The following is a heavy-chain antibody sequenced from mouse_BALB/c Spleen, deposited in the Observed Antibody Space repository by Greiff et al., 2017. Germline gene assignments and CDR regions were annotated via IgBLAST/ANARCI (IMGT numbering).Heavy chain of an antibody. CDR3: ARWGDWLAY. CDR1: GFNIKDTY. J-gene: IGHJ3*01. Sequence: EVQRVESGAELVKPGASVKLSCTASGFNIKDTYMHWVKQRPEQGLEWIGRIDPANGNTKYDPKFQGKATITADTSSNTAYLQLSSLTSEDTAVYYCARWGDWLAYWGQGTLVTVSA. CDR2: IDPANGNT. V-gene: IGHV14-3*02.